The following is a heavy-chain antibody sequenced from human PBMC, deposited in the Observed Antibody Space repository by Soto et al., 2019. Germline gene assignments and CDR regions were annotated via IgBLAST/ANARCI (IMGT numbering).Heavy chain of an antibody. J-gene: IGHJ4*02. Sequence: PGGSLRLSCTASGFTFGDYAMSWVRQAPGTGLEWVAFIRSKAHGGTPEYAASVEGIFTISRDDSKSIDYLQMNSLNTEDTVVYYCTSSRGYYDSGGYYYYFDYWGQGALVTVSS. CDR1: GFTFGDYA. CDR3: TSSRGYYDSGGYYYYFDY. CDR2: IRSKAHGGTP. D-gene: IGHD3-22*01. V-gene: IGHV3-49*04.